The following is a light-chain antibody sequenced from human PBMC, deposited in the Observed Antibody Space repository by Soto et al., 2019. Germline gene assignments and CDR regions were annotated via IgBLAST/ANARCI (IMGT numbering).Light chain of an antibody. CDR3: QQTNSFPFT. V-gene: IGKV1-12*01. CDR1: QGVGSW. Sequence: DIQMTQSPSSVSASVGDRVTITCRASQGVGSWLAWYQQKPGKAPNLLIYGASNLHSGVPSRFRGSGSGTEFTLTISSLQPEDFATYFCQQTNSFPFTFGQGTRLDIK. J-gene: IGKJ2*01. CDR2: GAS.